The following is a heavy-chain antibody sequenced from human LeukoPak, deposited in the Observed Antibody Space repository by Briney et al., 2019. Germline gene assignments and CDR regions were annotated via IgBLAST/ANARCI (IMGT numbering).Heavy chain of an antibody. CDR2: KSSDGDIK. Sequence: GGSLRLSCVVSGFTFTNYVVFWVRQAPGKGLVWVTLKSSDGDIKYYEGSVKRRFSVSRDISKNTLYLQMNSLRVDDTAVYYCARDSETTPIHVLGYWGQGTLVTVSS. CDR1: GFTFTNYV. V-gene: IGHV3-30-3*01. J-gene: IGHJ4*02. CDR3: ARDSETTPIHVLGY. D-gene: IGHD2-15*01.